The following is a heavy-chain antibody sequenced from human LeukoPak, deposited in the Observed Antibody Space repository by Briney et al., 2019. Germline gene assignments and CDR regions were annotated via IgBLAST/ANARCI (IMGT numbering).Heavy chain of an antibody. CDR3: ARIAAAGNRRLNY. J-gene: IGHJ4*02. CDR2: MKPNSGNT. CDR1: GYTFASYD. Sequence: GASVKVSCKASGYTFASYDINWVRQATGQGLEWMGWMKPNSGNTGYAQKFQGRITTTRNTSISTAYMELSSLTSEDTAVYYCARIAAAGNRRLNYWGQGTLVTVSS. V-gene: IGHV1-8*01. D-gene: IGHD6-13*01.